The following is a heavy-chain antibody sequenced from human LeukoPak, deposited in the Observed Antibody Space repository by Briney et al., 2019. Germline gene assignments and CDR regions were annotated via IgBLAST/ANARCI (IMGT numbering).Heavy chain of an antibody. D-gene: IGHD5-24*01. CDR3: AKLRMMATMVS. CDR2: INPNSGGT. CDR1: GYTFTGYY. V-gene: IGHV1-2*04. J-gene: IGHJ4*02. Sequence: ASVKVSCKASGYTFTGYYMHWVRQAPGQGLEWMGWINPNSGGTNYAQKFQGWVTMTRDTSISTAYMELRSLRSDDTAVYYCAKLRMMATMVSWGQGTLVTVSS.